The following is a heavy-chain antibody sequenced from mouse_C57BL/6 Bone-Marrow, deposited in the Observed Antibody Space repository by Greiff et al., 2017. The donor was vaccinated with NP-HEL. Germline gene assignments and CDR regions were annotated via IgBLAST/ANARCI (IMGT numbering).Heavy chain of an antibody. CDR1: GFTFSDYG. CDR2: ISSGSSTI. Sequence: DVKLVESGGGLVKPGGSLKLSCAASGFTFSDYGMHWVRQAPEKGLEWVAYISSGSSTIYYADTVKGRFTISRDNAKNTLFLQMTSLRSEDTAMYYCARTGTTVVATDYAMDYWGQGTSVTVSS. CDR3: ARTGTTVVATDYAMDY. D-gene: IGHD1-1*01. V-gene: IGHV5-17*01. J-gene: IGHJ4*01.